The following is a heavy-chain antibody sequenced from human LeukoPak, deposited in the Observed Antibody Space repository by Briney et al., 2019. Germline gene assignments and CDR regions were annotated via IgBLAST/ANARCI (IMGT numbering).Heavy chain of an antibody. J-gene: IGHJ4*02. D-gene: IGHD2-15*01. Sequence: GGSLRLSCAASGFTSSDYYMSWVRQAPGKGLEWVSSISSSSSYIYYADSVRGRFTISRDNAKNSLYLQMNSLRAEDTAVYYCAREVVGPAVFDYWGQGTLVTVSS. V-gene: IGHV3-21*01. CDR3: AREVVGPAVFDY. CDR2: ISSSSSYI. CDR1: GFTSSDYY.